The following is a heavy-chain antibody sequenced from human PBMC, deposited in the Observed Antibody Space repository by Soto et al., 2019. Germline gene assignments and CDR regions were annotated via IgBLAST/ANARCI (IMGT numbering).Heavy chain of an antibody. J-gene: IGHJ6*03. CDR3: AKNDILTGYYYYYMDV. Sequence: GGSLRLSCAASGFTFSSYAMSWVRQAPGKGLEWVSAISGSGGSTYYADSVKGRFTISRDNSKNTLYLQMNSLRAEDTAVYYCAKNDILTGYYYYYMDVWGKGTTVTVSS. D-gene: IGHD3-9*01. V-gene: IGHV3-23*01. CDR1: GFTFSSYA. CDR2: ISGSGGST.